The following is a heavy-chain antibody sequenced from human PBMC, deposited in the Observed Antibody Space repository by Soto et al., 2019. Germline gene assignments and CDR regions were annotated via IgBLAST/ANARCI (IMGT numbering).Heavy chain of an antibody. CDR2: IYYSGST. Sequence: SETLSLTCTVSGGSISSYYWSWIRQPPGKGLEWIGYIYYSGSTNYNPSLKSRVTISVDTSKNQFSLKLSSVTAADTAVYYCARDDYYGSGSYYNYWGQGTLVTVSS. V-gene: IGHV4-59*01. CDR3: ARDDYYGSGSYYNY. J-gene: IGHJ4*02. CDR1: GGSISSYY. D-gene: IGHD3-10*01.